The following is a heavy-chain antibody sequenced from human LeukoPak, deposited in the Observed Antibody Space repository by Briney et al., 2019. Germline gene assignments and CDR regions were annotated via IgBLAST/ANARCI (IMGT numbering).Heavy chain of an antibody. J-gene: IGHJ4*02. CDR3: ARDSPSRYRSFDY. V-gene: IGHV3-23*01. Sequence: GGTLRLSCAASGFTFSNYAMIWVRQAPGKGLEWVSGISVSGANTYYADSVKGRFTISRDNAKNTLYLQMNSLRAEDTAVYYCARDSPSRYRSFDYRGQGTLVTVSS. CDR2: ISVSGANT. D-gene: IGHD5-18*01. CDR1: GFTFSNYA.